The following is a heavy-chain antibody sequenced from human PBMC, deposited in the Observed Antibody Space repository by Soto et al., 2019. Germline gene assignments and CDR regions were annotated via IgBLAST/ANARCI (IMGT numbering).Heavy chain of an antibody. CDR1: GGSISTSNW. CDR3: ARARATIAAAAIFDC. J-gene: IGHJ4*02. V-gene: IGHV4-4*02. D-gene: IGHD6-13*01. CDR2: VYRTGST. Sequence: SDTLSVTWAVSGGSISTSNWWRWVRQPPGKGLEWIGEVYRTGSTNYNPSLESRLTISVDKSKNQFSLKLTSVTAADTAVYYCARARATIAAAAIFDCWGQGTLVTVSS.